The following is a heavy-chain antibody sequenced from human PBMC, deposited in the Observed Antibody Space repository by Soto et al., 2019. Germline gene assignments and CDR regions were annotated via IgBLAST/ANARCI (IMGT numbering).Heavy chain of an antibody. Sequence: GGSLRLSCAASGFTFSSYWMSWVRQAPGKGLEWVANIKQDGSEKYYVDSVKGRFTISRDNAENSLYLQMNSLRAEDTAVYYCAREITIFGVVIIHYFDYWGQGTLVTVSS. CDR1: GFTFSSYW. V-gene: IGHV3-7*05. CDR2: IKQDGSEK. D-gene: IGHD3-3*01. CDR3: AREITIFGVVIIHYFDY. J-gene: IGHJ4*02.